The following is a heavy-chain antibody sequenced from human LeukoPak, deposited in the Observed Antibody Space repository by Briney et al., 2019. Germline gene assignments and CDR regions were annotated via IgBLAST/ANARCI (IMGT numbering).Heavy chain of an antibody. V-gene: IGHV3-23*01. CDR2: ISHDGGST. CDR1: GFSFSSYA. CDR3: AKVKFYFDN. J-gene: IGHJ4*02. Sequence: GGSLRLSCAASGFSFSSYAMNWIRQAPGKGLEWVSHISHDGGSTYYADSVKDRFTISRDNSKNTLYLQMSGLKDDDTAIFCGAKVKFYFDNWGQGTLVTVSS.